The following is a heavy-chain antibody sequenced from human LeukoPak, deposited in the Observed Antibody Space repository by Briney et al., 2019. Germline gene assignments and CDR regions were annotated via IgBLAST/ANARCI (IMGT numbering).Heavy chain of an antibody. CDR1: GYTFTGYY. CDR2: INPNSGGT. V-gene: IGHV1-2*02. Sequence: ASVKVSCKASGYTFTGYYMHWVRQAPGQGLGWMGWINPNSGGTNYAQKFQGRVTMTRDTSISTAYMELSRLRSDDTAVYYCARGSRDYYYYYYMDVWGKGTTVTVSS. CDR3: ARGSRDYYYYYYMDV. J-gene: IGHJ6*03. D-gene: IGHD3-10*01.